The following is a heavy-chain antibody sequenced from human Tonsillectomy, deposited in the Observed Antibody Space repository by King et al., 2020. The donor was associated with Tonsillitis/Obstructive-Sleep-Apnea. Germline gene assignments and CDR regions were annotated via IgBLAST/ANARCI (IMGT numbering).Heavy chain of an antibody. Sequence: QLVQSGAEVKKPGASVKVSCKASGYTFTNYGINWVRQAPGQGLEWMGWFSAYNGNTNYAPKLQGRVTMTTDTSTSTAYMDLRSLRSDDTAVYYCVREITMIREAYLDVWGKGTTVTVSS. J-gene: IGHJ6*04. CDR3: VREITMIREAYLDV. CDR1: GYTFTNYG. V-gene: IGHV1-18*01. D-gene: IGHD3-10*01. CDR2: FSAYNGNT.